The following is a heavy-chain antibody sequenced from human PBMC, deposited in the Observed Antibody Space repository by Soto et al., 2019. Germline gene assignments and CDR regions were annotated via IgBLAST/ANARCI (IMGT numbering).Heavy chain of an antibody. Sequence: QVQLVQSGAEVKKPGSSVKVSCTASGGSLRNSVISWVRQAPAQRLEWMGGVIPILGTANYAQKFQGRVTMTADEATSTAYMDVSGLSPHDTAVYYCARLGHPGHWGPGTLVIVSS. J-gene: IGHJ4*02. CDR1: GGSLRNSV. V-gene: IGHV1-69*01. CDR3: ARLGHPGH. CDR2: VIPILGTA.